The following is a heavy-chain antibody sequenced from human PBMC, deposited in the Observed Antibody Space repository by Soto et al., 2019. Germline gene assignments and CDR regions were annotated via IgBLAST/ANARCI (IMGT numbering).Heavy chain of an antibody. Sequence: TSETLSLTCPVSGGSISSSSYYWGWIRQPPGKGLEWIGSIYYSGSTYYNPSLKSRVTISVDTSKNQFSLKLGSVTAADTAVYYCATGDSSGYYYGTLGAFDIWGQGTMVTVSS. V-gene: IGHV4-39*01. CDR3: ATGDSSGYYYGTLGAFDI. J-gene: IGHJ3*02. CDR2: IYYSGST. CDR1: GGSISSSSYY. D-gene: IGHD3-22*01.